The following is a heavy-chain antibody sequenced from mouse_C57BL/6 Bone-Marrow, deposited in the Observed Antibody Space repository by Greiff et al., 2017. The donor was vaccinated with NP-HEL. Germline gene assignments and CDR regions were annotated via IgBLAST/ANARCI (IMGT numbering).Heavy chain of an antibody. J-gene: IGHJ3*01. CDR1: GFTFSSYA. CDR2: ISDGGSYT. Sequence: EVQVVESGGGLVKPGGSLKLSCAASGFTFSSYAMSWVHQPPEKRLEWVATISDGGSYTYYPDNVKGRFTISRDNAKNNLYLQMSHLKSEDTAMYYCARSGYDAWFAYWGQGTLVTVSA. V-gene: IGHV5-4*01. CDR3: ARSGYDAWFAY. D-gene: IGHD2-2*01.